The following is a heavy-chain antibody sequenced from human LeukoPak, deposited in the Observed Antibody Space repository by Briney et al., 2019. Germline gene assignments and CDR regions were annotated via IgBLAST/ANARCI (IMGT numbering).Heavy chain of an antibody. D-gene: IGHD6-13*01. J-gene: IGHJ3*02. CDR3: ARGGQGAGAPRAYDI. V-gene: IGHV1-2*02. Sequence: ASVKVSCKAFGYTFTDHYIHWVRQAPGHGLEWMGWINPNSGGTNYAQKFQGRVTMTTDTSISTVYMELNRLVSDDTAVYSCARGGQGAGAPRAYDIWGQGTMVTVSS. CDR2: INPNSGGT. CDR1: GYTFTDHY.